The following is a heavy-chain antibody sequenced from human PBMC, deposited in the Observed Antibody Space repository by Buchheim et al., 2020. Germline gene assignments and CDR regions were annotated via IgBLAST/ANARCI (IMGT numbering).Heavy chain of an antibody. D-gene: IGHD3-22*01. CDR1: GFTFSSDS. Sequence: EVQLVESGGDLVQPGGSLRLSCAASGFTFSSDSMNWVRQAPGKGLEWLSFISSTSANIQYADSVKGRFTVTRDNAKSSLYLQMNSLRDEDTAVYYCARRDSSRGMDVWGQGTT. CDR3: ARRDSSRGMDV. J-gene: IGHJ6*02. CDR2: ISSTSANI. V-gene: IGHV3-48*02.